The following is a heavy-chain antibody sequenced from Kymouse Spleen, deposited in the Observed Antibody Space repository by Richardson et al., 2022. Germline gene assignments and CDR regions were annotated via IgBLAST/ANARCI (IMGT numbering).Heavy chain of an antibody. J-gene: IGHJ5*02. V-gene: IGHV4-34*01. CDR3: ARGRITMVRGVTLDP. CDR1: GGSFSGYY. Sequence: QVQLQQWGAGLLKPSETLSLTCAVYGGSFSGYYWSWIRQPPGKGLEWIGEINHSGSTNYNPSLKSRVTISVDTSKNQFSLKLSSVTAADTAVYYCARGRITMVRGVTLDPWGQGTLVTVSS. D-gene: IGHD3-10*01. CDR2: INHSGST.